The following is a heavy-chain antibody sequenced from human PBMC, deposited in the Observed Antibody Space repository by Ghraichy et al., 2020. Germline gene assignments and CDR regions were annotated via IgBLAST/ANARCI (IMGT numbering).Heavy chain of an antibody. D-gene: IGHD1-7*01. J-gene: IGHJ4*02. V-gene: IGHV3-33*01. Sequence: GGSLRLSCAASGFTFSAYGMHWVRQAPGKGLEWLAVIWYDGSNKYYADAVKGRFTISRDNSENMVYLQMDSLSAEDTAVYFCARDNSATTSELDYWGQGTLVTVSS. CDR1: GFTFSAYG. CDR2: IWYDGSNK. CDR3: ARDNSATTSELDY.